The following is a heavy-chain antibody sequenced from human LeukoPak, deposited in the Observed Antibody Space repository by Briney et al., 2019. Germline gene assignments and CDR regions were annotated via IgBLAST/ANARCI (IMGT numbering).Heavy chain of an antibody. Sequence: SGGSLRLSCAASGFTFSSYWMHWVRQAPGKGLVWVSRINSDGSSITYADSVKGRFTISRDNAKNTLYLQMNSLRAEDTAVYYCAREGRVSGYDFDCWGQGTLVTVSS. J-gene: IGHJ4*02. CDR1: GFTFSSYW. CDR2: INSDGSSI. CDR3: AREGRVSGYDFDC. V-gene: IGHV3-74*03. D-gene: IGHD5-12*01.